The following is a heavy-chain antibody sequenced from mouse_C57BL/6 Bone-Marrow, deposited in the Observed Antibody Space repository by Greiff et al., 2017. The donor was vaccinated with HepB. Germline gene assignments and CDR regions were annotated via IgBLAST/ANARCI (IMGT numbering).Heavy chain of an antibody. J-gene: IGHJ3*01. V-gene: IGHV1-54*01. D-gene: IGHD2-1*01. CDR3: AREDGNYLPWFAY. Sequence: QVQLKQSGAELVRPGTSVKVSCKASGYAFTNYLIEWVKQRPGQGLEWIGVINPGSGGTNYNEKFKGKATLTADKSSSTAYMPLSSLTSEDSAVYFCAREDGNYLPWFAYWGQGTLVTVSA. CDR2: INPGSGGT. CDR1: GYAFTNYL.